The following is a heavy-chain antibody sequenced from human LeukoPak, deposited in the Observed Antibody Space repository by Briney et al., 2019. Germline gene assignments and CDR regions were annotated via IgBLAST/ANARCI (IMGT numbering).Heavy chain of an antibody. CDR2: IYTSGST. CDR3: ARARSLYSSSWQYYFDY. D-gene: IGHD6-13*01. Sequence: SETLSLTCTASGGSISSGSYYWGWIRQPAGKGLEWIGRIYTSGSTNYNPSLKSLITFSVNTSKNQFSLMLSSSAAAAPASYYLARARSLYSSSWQYYFDYWGQGTLVTVSS. V-gene: IGHV4-61*02. CDR1: GGSISSGSYY. J-gene: IGHJ4*02.